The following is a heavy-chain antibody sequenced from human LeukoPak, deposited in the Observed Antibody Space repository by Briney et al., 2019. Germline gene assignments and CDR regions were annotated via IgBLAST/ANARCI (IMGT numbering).Heavy chain of an antibody. V-gene: IGHV3-23*01. J-gene: IGHJ4*02. D-gene: IGHD4-23*01. CDR2: ISGSGGST. Sequence: PGGSLRLSCAASGFTFSSYWMSWVRQAPGKGLEWVSAISGSGGSTYYADSVKGRFTISRDNSKHTLYLQMNSLRAEDTAVYYCANLDYGGNSGFDYWGQGTLVTVSS. CDR3: ANLDYGGNSGFDY. CDR1: GFTFSSYW.